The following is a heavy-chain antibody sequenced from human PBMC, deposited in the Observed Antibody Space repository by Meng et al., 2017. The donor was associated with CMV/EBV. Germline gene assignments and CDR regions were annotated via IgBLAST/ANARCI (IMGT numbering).Heavy chain of an antibody. Sequence: QGKLPGSGPGLVKPSETLSLTCTVSGGSISSSSYYWGWIRQPPGKGLEWIGSIYYSGSTYYNPSLKSRVTISVDTSKNQFSLKLSSVTAADTAVYYCVTWLWFGELSGYYFDYWGQGTLVTVSS. D-gene: IGHD3-10*01. CDR3: VTWLWFGELSGYYFDY. CDR2: IYYSGST. V-gene: IGHV4-39*07. CDR1: GGSISSSSYY. J-gene: IGHJ4*02.